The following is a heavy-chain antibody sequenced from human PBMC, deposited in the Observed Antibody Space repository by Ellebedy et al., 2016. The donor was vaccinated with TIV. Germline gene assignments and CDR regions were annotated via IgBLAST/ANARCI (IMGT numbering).Heavy chain of an antibody. CDR1: GITFSSNG. V-gene: IGHV3-33*01. Sequence: PGGSLRLSCEASGITFSSNGMHRVRQAPGKGLEWVAVTWHDGSNKHYADSVKGRFTISRDNSNNTLYLQMSSLRAEDTAVYYGARTKPLSFHYYVMDVWGQGTTVTVSS. D-gene: IGHD2-15*01. CDR3: ARTKPLSFHYYVMDV. J-gene: IGHJ6*02. CDR2: TWHDGSNK.